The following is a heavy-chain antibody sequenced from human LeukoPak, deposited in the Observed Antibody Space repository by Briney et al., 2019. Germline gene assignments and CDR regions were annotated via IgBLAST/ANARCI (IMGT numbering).Heavy chain of an antibody. J-gene: IGHJ4*02. CDR2: INPSGGST. CDR3: ARTVGGATDFDY. Sequence: ASVKVSCKASGYTFTSYYMHWVRQAPGQGLEWMGIINPSGGSTSYAQKFQGRVTMTRDTSTSTAYMELRSLRSDDTAVYYCARTVGGATDFDYWGQGTLVTVSS. V-gene: IGHV1-46*01. CDR1: GYTFTSYY. D-gene: IGHD1-26*01.